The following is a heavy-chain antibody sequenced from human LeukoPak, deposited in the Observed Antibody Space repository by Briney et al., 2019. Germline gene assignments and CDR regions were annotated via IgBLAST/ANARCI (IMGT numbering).Heavy chain of an antibody. CDR3: AREGNSGSYLDGTAFDI. CDR1: GGSISSYY. V-gene: IGHV4-59*12. CDR2: IYYSGST. J-gene: IGHJ3*02. Sequence: SETLSLTCTVSGGSISSYYWSWIRQPPGKGLEWIGYIYYSGSTNYNPSLKSRVTISVDTSKNQFSLKLSSVTAADTAVYYCAREGNSGSYLDGTAFDIWGQGTMVTVSS. D-gene: IGHD1-26*01.